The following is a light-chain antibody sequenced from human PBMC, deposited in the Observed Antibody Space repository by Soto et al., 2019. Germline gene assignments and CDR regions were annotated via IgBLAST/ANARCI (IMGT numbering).Light chain of an antibody. CDR1: QSVSSTY. CDR3: QDYGTSRT. J-gene: IGKJ1*01. V-gene: IGKV3-20*01. CDR2: GAS. Sequence: EVVLTQSPGTLSLSPGERATLSCRASQSVSSTYIAWYQQKPGQAPRLLMYGASKRATGIPDRFSGSGSGTDFTLTITRLEPDDFAVYYCQDYGTSRTFGQGTKVDIK.